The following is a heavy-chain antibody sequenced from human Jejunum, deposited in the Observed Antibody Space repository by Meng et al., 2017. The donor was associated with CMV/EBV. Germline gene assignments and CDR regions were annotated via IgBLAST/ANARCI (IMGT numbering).Heavy chain of an antibody. CDR1: RVRSNS. CDR3: ATAYYYDRSGHYLVFDI. J-gene: IGHJ3*02. D-gene: IGHD3-22*01. V-gene: IGHV3-66*02. CDR2: IYSGGST. Sequence: RVRSNSLSWVRQAPGKGLEWVSLIYSGGSTYYADSVQGRFTVSRDNDQNTLHLQMNSLRPEDTALYYCATAYYYDRSGHYLVFDIWGQGTMVTVSS.